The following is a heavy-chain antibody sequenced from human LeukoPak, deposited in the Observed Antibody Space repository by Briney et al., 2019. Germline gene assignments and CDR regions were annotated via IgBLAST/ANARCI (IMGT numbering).Heavy chain of an antibody. Sequence: PGGSLRLSCAASGFTFSSYGMHWVRQAPGKGLEWVAVIWYDGSNKYYADSVKGRFTISRDNSKNTLYLQMNSLRAEDTAVYYCAKDREYSSSWFPFLDYWGQGTLVTVSS. CDR2: IWYDGSNK. V-gene: IGHV3-33*06. D-gene: IGHD6-13*01. CDR3: AKDREYSSSWFPFLDY. J-gene: IGHJ4*02. CDR1: GFTFSSYG.